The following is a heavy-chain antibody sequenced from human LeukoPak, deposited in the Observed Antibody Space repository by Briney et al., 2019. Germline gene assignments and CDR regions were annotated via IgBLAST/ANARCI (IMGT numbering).Heavy chain of an antibody. CDR2: IYHSGST. V-gene: IGHV4-38-2*01. CDR1: GYSISSGYY. D-gene: IGHD3-3*01. Sequence: PSETLSLTCAVSGYSISSGYYWGWIRQPPGKGLEWIGSIYHSGSTYYNPSLKSRVTISVDTSKNQFSLKLCSVTAADTAVYYCARTYYDFWSGPKTFDYWGQGTLVTVSS. J-gene: IGHJ4*02. CDR3: ARTYYDFWSGPKTFDY.